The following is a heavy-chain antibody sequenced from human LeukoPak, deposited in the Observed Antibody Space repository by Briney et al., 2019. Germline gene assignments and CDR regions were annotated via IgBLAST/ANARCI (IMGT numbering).Heavy chain of an antibody. CDR1: GDPINSHY. CDR2: IYYNGDA. V-gene: IGHV4-59*11. CDR3: ARAQLYSSGYYPDY. Sequence: SETLSLTCTVSGDPINSHYWSWIRQPPGKGLEWLGNIYYNGDAKFNPSLKSRVTISLDTSKSQFSLQLSSVTAADTAVYYCARAQLYSSGYYPDYWGQGTLVTVSS. J-gene: IGHJ4*02. D-gene: IGHD6-19*01.